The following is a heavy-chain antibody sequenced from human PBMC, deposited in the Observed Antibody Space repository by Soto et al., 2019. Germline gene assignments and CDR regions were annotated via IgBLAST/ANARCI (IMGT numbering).Heavy chain of an antibody. Sequence: QVQLQESGPGLVKPSQTLSLTCTVSGGSISSGGYYWSWIRQHPGKGLEWIGYIYYSGSTYYNPTVTPRFTMSVHPSKNQFCLNLSSMTAADTAVYYCARSFGVVAAAPFDYWGKGTLVTVSS. CDR1: GGSISSGGYY. CDR3: ARSFGVVAAAPFDY. D-gene: IGHD3-3*01. V-gene: IGHV4-31*03. CDR2: IYYSGST. J-gene: IGHJ4*02.